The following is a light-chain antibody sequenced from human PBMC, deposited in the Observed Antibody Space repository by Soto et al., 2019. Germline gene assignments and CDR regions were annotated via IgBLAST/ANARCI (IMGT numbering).Light chain of an antibody. J-gene: IGKJ4*01. V-gene: IGKV3-11*01. CDR3: QQRSNWHLT. Sequence: EIVLTQSPATLSLSPGERATLSCRASQSVGSYLAWYQQKPGQAPRVFIYDASNRATGIPARFSGSGSGTDFTLTISSLEPEDFAVYYCQQRSNWHLTFGGGTKVEIQ. CDR2: DAS. CDR1: QSVGSY.